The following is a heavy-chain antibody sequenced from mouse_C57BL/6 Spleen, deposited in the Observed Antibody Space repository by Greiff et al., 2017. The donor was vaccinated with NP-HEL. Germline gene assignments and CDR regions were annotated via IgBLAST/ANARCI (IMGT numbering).Heavy chain of an antibody. V-gene: IGHV1-26*01. Sequence: EVQLQQSGPELVKPGASVKISCKASGYTFTDYYMNWVKQSHGKSLEWIGDINPNNGGTSYNQKFKGKATLTVDKSSSTAYMELRSLTSEDSAVYYCARGEVYYDYDGEAWFAYWGQGTLVTVSA. CDR2: INPNNGGT. J-gene: IGHJ3*01. CDR3: ARGEVYYDYDGEAWFAY. CDR1: GYTFTDYY. D-gene: IGHD2-4*01.